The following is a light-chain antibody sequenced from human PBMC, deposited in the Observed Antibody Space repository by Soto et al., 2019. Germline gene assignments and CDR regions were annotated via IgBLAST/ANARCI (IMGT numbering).Light chain of an antibody. CDR3: SSYTSSNTLV. J-gene: IGLJ2*01. Sequence: QSALTQPASVSGSPGQSITISCTGTSSDVGAYNYVSWYQQHPGKAPKLMIYDVNNRPSGVSNRFSGSKSGNTASLTISGLQAEDEGDYYCSSYTSSNTLVFGGGTKLTVL. V-gene: IGLV2-14*03. CDR1: SSDVGAYNY. CDR2: DVN.